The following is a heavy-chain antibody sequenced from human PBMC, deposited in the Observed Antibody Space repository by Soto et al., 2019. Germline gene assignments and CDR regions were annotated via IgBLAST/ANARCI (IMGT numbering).Heavy chain of an antibody. Sequence: QINLIESGPTLVKPTQPLTLTCTFSGFSLSTSGAAVGWVRQPPGRALEWLALIYWDGDKRYNASLGNRLTITKDTSMNQVGLKLTNVDPADTATYYCAHRATMTIFGLIIDNGIWFDPWGQGTRVIVSS. V-gene: IGHV2-5*02. CDR3: AHRATMTIFGLIIDNGIWFDP. D-gene: IGHD3-3*01. CDR1: GFSLSTSGAA. J-gene: IGHJ5*02. CDR2: IYWDGDK.